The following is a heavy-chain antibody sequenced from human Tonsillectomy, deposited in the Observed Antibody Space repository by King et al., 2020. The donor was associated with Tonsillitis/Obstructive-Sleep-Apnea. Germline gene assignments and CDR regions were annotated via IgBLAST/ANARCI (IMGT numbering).Heavy chain of an antibody. J-gene: IGHJ4*02. CDR1: GYTFTSYG. CDR2: ISAYNGNT. Sequence: VQLVQSGAEVKKPGASVKVSCKASGYTFTSYGISWVRQAPGQGLEWMGWISAYNGNTNYAQKLQGRVTMTTDTSTSTAYMELGSLRSDDTAVYYCARDSYYDSSGYYSSSTFDYWGQGTLVTVSS. V-gene: IGHV1-18*01. D-gene: IGHD3-22*01. CDR3: ARDSYYDSSGYYSSSTFDY.